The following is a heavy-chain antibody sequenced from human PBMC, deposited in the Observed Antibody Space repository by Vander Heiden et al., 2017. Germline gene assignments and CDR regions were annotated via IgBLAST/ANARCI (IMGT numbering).Heavy chain of an antibody. V-gene: IGHV4-61*01. CDR2: IYYSGST. Sequence: QVQLPESGPGLVKPSETLSLTCTVSGGSVSSGSYYWSWIRQPPGKGLEWIGYIYYSGSTNYNPSLKSRVTISVDTSKNQFSLKLSSVTAADTAVYYCARDPIDRYDSSGYYSGYGMDVWGKGPRSPSPQ. CDR1: GGSVSSGSYY. D-gene: IGHD3-22*01. CDR3: ARDPIDRYDSSGYYSGYGMDV. J-gene: IGHJ6*01.